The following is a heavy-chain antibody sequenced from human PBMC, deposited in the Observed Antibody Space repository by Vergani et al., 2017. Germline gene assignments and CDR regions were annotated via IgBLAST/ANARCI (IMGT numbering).Heavy chain of an antibody. CDR3: ARVNTGTNGHVYYYYYMDV. CDR2: IDHTGRP. CDR1: GWSFTSYH. D-gene: IGHD2-8*01. Sequence: QVQPQQWGGGLLKPSETLSLTCVVNGWSFTSYHWTWIRQSPGEGLEWVGDIDHTGRPDHNPSLKSRLTMSVDKSRNQFSLTLNSVTATDTAIDFCARVNTGTNGHVYYYYYMDVWGQGTAVTVS. V-gene: IGHV4-34*01. J-gene: IGHJ6*03.